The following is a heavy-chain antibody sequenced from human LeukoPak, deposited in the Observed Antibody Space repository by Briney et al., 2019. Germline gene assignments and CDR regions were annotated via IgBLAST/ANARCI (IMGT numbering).Heavy chain of an antibody. D-gene: IGHD6-6*01. Sequence: SVKVSCKASGGTFSSYAISWVRQAPGQGLEWMGRIIPILGIANYAQKFQGRVTITANKSTSTAYMELSSLRSEDTAVYYCARDRSYSSSSAYFQHWGQGALVTVSS. CDR3: ARDRSYSSSSAYFQH. CDR2: IIPILGIA. V-gene: IGHV1-69*04. CDR1: GGTFSSYA. J-gene: IGHJ1*01.